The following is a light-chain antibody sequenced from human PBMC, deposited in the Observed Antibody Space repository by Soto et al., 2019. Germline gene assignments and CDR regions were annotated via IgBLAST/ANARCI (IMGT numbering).Light chain of an antibody. CDR3: QQYYNWPPKYT. CDR1: QSVGTN. V-gene: IGKV3-15*01. J-gene: IGKJ2*01. Sequence: EIVMTQSPATLSVSPGDRAALSCRSSQSVGTNFAWYQQKPGQAPRLLIYDASSRATGVPTRFSGSGSGTEFTLTSSSLQSEDFAVYYCQQYYNWPPKYTFGQGTKLEIK. CDR2: DAS.